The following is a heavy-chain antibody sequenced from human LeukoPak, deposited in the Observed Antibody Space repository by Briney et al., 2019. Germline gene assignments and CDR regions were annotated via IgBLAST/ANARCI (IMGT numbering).Heavy chain of an antibody. CDR1: GGSISSGDYY. V-gene: IGHV4-30-4*01. D-gene: IGHD5/OR15-5a*01. CDR3: ARGPVYMDV. CDR2: IYYSGSS. Sequence: SETLSLTCTVSGGSISSGDYYWSWIRQPPGKGLEWIGYIYYSGSSYYNPSLKSRVTISLDTSKYQFSLKLSSVTAADTAVYYCARGPVYMDVWGKGTTVTVSS. J-gene: IGHJ6*04.